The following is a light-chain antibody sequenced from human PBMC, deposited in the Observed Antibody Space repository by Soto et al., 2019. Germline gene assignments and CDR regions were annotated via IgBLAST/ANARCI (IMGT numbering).Light chain of an antibody. Sequence: EIVLTQSPGTLSLSPGERATLSCRASQSVSSSYLGWYQHTAGQAPSLLIYGASTRATGVPDRFSGSASGTDFTLIISGLEPEDFAEYYCQQYGSSPWTFGQGTKVEIK. CDR3: QQYGSSPWT. V-gene: IGKV3-20*01. J-gene: IGKJ1*01. CDR2: GAS. CDR1: QSVSSSY.